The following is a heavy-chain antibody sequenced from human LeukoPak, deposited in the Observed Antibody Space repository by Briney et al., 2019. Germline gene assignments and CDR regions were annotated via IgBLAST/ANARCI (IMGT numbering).Heavy chain of an antibody. Sequence: PGGSLRLSCAASGFTFSDYWMHWVRQAPGKGLEWVSRIIGDGGTTIYEDSVKGGFTISRDNAENTMYLQMNNLRVEDTAVYYCTRRVSATRWFDPWGQGTLVTVSS. CDR2: IIGDGGTT. V-gene: IGHV3-74*01. CDR1: GFTFSDYW. CDR3: TRRVSATRWFDP. D-gene: IGHD2-15*01. J-gene: IGHJ5*02.